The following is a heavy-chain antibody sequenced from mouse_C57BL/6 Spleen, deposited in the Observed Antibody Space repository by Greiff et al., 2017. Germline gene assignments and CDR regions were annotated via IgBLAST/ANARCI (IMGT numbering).Heavy chain of an antibody. V-gene: IGHV1-64*01. J-gene: IGHJ2*01. CDR3: ARKRTHYFDY. CDR1: GYTFTSYW. CDR2: IHPNSGST. Sequence: QVQLKQPGAELVKPGASVKLSCKASGYTFTSYWMHWVKQRPGQGLEWIGMIHPNSGSTNYNEKFKSKATLTVDKSSSTAYMQLSSLTSEDSAVYYCARKRTHYFDYWGQGTTLTVSS.